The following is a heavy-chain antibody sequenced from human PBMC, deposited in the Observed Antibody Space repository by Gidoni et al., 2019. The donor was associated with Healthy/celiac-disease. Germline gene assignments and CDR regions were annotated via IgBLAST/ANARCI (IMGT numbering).Heavy chain of an antibody. Sequence: EVQLLESGGGFVQPGGSLRLSCVASGFTFSSYAMNWGRQAPGKGLEWVSTISGAGGATYYAGSVKGRFTVSRDNSKNTLYLQMNSLRDEDTAISYCAKDHGVDWGQGILVTVS. CDR2: ISGAGGAT. J-gene: IGHJ4*02. V-gene: IGHV3-23*01. CDR1: GFTFSSYA. CDR3: AKDHGVD.